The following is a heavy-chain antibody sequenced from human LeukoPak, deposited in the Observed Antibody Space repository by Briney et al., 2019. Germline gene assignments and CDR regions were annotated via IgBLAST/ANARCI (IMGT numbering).Heavy chain of an antibody. CDR3: ARDRYDFWSGYYYYYGMDV. CDR2: IYTSGST. J-gene: IGHJ6*02. Sequence: SETLSLTCTVSGGSISSGSYYWSWIRQPAGKGLEWIGRIYTSGSTNYNPSLKGRVTISVDTSKNQFSLKLSSVTAADTAVYYCARDRYDFWSGYYYYYGMDVWGQGTTVTVSS. CDR1: GGSISSGSYY. D-gene: IGHD3-3*01. V-gene: IGHV4-61*02.